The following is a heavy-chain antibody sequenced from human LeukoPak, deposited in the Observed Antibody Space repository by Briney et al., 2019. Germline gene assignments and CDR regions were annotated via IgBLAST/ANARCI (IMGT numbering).Heavy chain of an antibody. J-gene: IGHJ4*02. CDR2: IKQDGSEK. CDR1: GFTFRSYW. V-gene: IGHV3-7*01. Sequence: PGGSLRLSCAASGFTFRSYWMSWVRQAPGKGLEWVANIKQDGSEKYYVDSVKGRFTISRDNAKNSLYLQMNSLRAEDTAVYYCAREGYYGTFDYWGQGTLVTVSS. CDR3: AREGYYGTFDY. D-gene: IGHD3-10*01.